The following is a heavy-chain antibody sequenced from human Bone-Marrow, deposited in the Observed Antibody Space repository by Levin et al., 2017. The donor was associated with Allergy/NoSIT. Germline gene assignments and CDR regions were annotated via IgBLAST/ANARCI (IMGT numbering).Heavy chain of an antibody. V-gene: IGHV1-69*13. Sequence: SVKVSCKASGGTFSSDAISWVRQAPGEGLEWMGGIIGIFRTTNYAQKFQGRVTITADEFMSTAYMELSSLRSEDTAVYYCARGTGYSSNCLQHWGQGTPVTVSS. CDR3: ARGTGYSSNCLQH. CDR1: GGTFSSDA. CDR2: IIGIFRTT. D-gene: IGHD6-13*01. J-gene: IGHJ1*01.